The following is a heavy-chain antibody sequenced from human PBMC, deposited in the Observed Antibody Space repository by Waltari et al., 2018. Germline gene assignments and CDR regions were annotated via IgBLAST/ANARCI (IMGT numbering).Heavy chain of an antibody. J-gene: IGHJ4*02. CDR2: INHSGST. CDR1: GGSFSGYY. V-gene: IGHV4-34*01. CDR3: AASVWFGEPGIVDY. D-gene: IGHD3-10*01. Sequence: QVQLQQWGAGLLKPSETLSLTCAVYGGSFSGYYWSWIRQPPGKGLEWIGEINHSGSTNYNPSLKSRVTISVDTSKNQFSLKLSSVTAADTAVYYCAASVWFGEPGIVDYWGQGTAVIVSS.